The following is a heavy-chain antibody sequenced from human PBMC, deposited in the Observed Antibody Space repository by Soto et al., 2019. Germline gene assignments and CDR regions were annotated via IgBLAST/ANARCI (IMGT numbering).Heavy chain of an antibody. J-gene: IGHJ4*02. Sequence: PGGSLRLSCAASGFTFSSYAMHWVRQAPGKGLEWVAVISYDGSNKYYADSVKGRFTISRDNSKNTLYLQMNSLRAEDTAVYYCAIDPQPSIAARPAYFDYWGQGTLVTVS. CDR3: AIDPQPSIAARPAYFDY. CDR1: GFTFSSYA. V-gene: IGHV3-30-3*01. CDR2: ISYDGSNK. D-gene: IGHD6-6*01.